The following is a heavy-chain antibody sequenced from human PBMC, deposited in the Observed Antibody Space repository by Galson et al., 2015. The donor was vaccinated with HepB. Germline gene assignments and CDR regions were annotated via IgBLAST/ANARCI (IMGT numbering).Heavy chain of an antibody. J-gene: IGHJ4*02. D-gene: IGHD6-6*01. Sequence: SLRLSCAASGFTFSSYGMHWVRQAPGKGLEWVAVIWYDRSNKYYADSVKGRFTISRDNSKNTLYLQMNSLRAEDTAVYYCARGGGKRQLVREASDYWGQGTLVTVSS. V-gene: IGHV3-33*01. CDR3: ARGGGKRQLVREASDY. CDR2: IWYDRSNK. CDR1: GFTFSSYG.